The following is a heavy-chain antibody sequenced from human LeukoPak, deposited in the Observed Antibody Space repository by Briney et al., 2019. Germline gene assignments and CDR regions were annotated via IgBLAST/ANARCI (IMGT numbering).Heavy chain of an antibody. CDR3: AGGLPKPRGTPRRKYNWFDP. Sequence: SETLSLTCAVYGGSFSGYYWSWIRQPPGKGLEWIGEINHSGSTNYNPSLKSRVTISVDTSKNQFSLKLSSVTAADTAVYYCAGGLPKPRGTPRRKYNWFDPWGQGTLVTVSS. V-gene: IGHV4-34*01. J-gene: IGHJ5*02. D-gene: IGHD3-16*01. CDR2: INHSGST. CDR1: GGSFSGYY.